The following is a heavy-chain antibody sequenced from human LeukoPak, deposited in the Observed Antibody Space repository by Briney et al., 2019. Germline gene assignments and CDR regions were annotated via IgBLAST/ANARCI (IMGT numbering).Heavy chain of an antibody. CDR2: INRRGTT. J-gene: IGHJ5*02. Sequence: MPSQTLSLTCAVYARSFSNYYWISIRHPPGNGLQWSGEINRRGTTNYNPSRKSRATISVDASKNQFSLKLNSVTAADTAVYYCARDGGSSNYWFDPWGEGTLVTVSS. CDR3: ARDGGSSNYWFDP. V-gene: IGHV4-34*01. D-gene: IGHD4-11*01. CDR1: ARSFSNYY.